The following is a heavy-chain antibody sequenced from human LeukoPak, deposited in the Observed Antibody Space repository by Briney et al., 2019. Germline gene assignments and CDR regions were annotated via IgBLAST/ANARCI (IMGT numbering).Heavy chain of an antibody. CDR1: GGCISSDY. J-gene: IGHJ4*02. CDR3: ARQPAGYYGKTGYYPYYFDY. Sequence: PSETLSLTCTVSGGCISSDYWSWVRQPPGKGLEWIGYIFYTGSTKYGPSLNSRVTISLDTSKNQFSLKLSSVTAADTAVYYCARQPAGYYGKTGYYPYYFDYWGQGTLVTVSS. V-gene: IGHV4-59*08. CDR2: IFYTGST. D-gene: IGHD3-22*01.